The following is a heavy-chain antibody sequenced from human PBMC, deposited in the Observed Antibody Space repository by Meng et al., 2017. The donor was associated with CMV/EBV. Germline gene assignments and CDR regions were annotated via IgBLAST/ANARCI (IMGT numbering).Heavy chain of an antibody. D-gene: IGHD5-18*01. CDR3: ATGYSPEWYYYGMDV. J-gene: IGHJ6*02. V-gene: IGHV1-69*10. Sequence: SVKVSCKASGGTFSSYAISWVRQAPGQGLEWMGGIIPILGIANYAQRFQGRVTITADKSTSTAYMELSSLRSEDTAVYYCATGYSPEWYYYGMDVWGQGTTVTVSS. CDR2: IIPILGIA. CDR1: GGTFSSYA.